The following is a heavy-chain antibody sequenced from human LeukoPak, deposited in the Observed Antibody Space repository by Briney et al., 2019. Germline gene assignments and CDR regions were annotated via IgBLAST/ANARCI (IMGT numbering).Heavy chain of an antibody. D-gene: IGHD3-10*01. J-gene: IGHJ5*02. CDR2: IYSGGNT. CDR3: ARGVSYGSGSYIGDP. Sequence: GGSLRLSCAASGFIFSTYSMNWVRQAPGKGLEWVSVIYSGGNTYYADSVKGRFTISRDNSKNTFYLQMNSLRAEDTAVYYCARGVSYGSGSYIGDPWGQGTLVTVSS. CDR1: GFIFSTYS. V-gene: IGHV3-53*01.